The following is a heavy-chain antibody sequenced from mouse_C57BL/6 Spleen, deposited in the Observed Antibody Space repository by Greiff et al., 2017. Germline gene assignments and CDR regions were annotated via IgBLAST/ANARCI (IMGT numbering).Heavy chain of an antibody. CDR1: GYTFTSYW. J-gene: IGHJ3*01. CDR3: AITGDFAY. Sequence: QVQLQQPGAELVMPGASVKLSCKASGYTFTSYWMHWVQQRPGQGLEWIGEIDPSDSYTNYNQKFKGKSTLTVDKSSSTAYMQLSSLTSEDSAVYYCAITGDFAYWGQGTLVTVSA. D-gene: IGHD4-1*01. CDR2: IDPSDSYT. V-gene: IGHV1-69*01.